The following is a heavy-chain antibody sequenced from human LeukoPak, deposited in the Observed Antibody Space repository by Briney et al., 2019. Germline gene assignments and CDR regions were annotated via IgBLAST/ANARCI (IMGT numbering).Heavy chain of an antibody. Sequence: SETLSLTCTVSGGSISGYYWSWIRQPPGKGLEWIGYIYYSGSTNYNPSLKSRVTISVDTSKNQFCLMISSVTAAHAAAYYCARGGDYWGQGILVTVSS. V-gene: IGHV4-59*01. CDR3: ARGGDY. J-gene: IGHJ4*02. CDR2: IYYSGST. CDR1: GGSISGYY. D-gene: IGHD6-25*01.